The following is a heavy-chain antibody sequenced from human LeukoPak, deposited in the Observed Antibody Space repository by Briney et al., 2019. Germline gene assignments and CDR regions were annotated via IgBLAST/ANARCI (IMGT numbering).Heavy chain of an antibody. CDR3: ARTTMVRGTYYMDV. V-gene: IGHV4-34*01. CDR2: IDKSGTI. CDR1: GGSFSGYY. Sequence: SETLSLTCAVYGGSFSGYYWSWIRQPPGKGLEWIGSIDKSGTIYYNPSLKSRVTISVDTSKNQFSLKLSSVTAADTAVYYCARTTMVRGTYYMDVWGKGITVTVSS. J-gene: IGHJ6*03. D-gene: IGHD3-10*01.